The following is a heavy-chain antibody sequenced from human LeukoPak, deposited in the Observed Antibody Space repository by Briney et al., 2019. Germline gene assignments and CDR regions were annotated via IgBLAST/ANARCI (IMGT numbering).Heavy chain of an antibody. CDR3: ATQPELPGWFDS. D-gene: IGHD1-14*01. V-gene: IGHV3-21*01. J-gene: IGHJ5*01. CDR1: GFTIGGYT. Sequence: PGGSLRLSCAASGFTIGGYTLSWVRQAPGKGLEWVASITSGSNFVDYGDSVKGRFTISRDNAQNSLYVQMNSLRAEDTAVYYCATQPELPGWFDSWGQGTLVTVSS. CDR2: ITSGSNFV.